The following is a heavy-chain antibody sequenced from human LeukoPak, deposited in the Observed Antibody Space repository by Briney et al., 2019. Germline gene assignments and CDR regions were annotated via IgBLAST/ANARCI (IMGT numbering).Heavy chain of an antibody. CDR2: ISSSSSYI. Sequence: TGGSLRLSCAASGFTFSSYSMNWVRQAPGKGLEWISSISSSSSYIYYADSVKGRFTISRDNAKNSLYLQMNSLRAEDTAVYYCARDRLLQYYYDSSGYPRSSAGMDYWGQGTLVTVSS. J-gene: IGHJ4*02. CDR3: ARDRLLQYYYDSSGYPRSSAGMDY. V-gene: IGHV3-21*01. CDR1: GFTFSSYS. D-gene: IGHD3-22*01.